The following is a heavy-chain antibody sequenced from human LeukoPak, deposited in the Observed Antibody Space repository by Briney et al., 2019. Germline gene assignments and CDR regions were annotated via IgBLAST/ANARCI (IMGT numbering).Heavy chain of an antibody. Sequence: QPGGSLRLSCAGSGFTFSRHSMNWVRQAPGKGLEWVSYISSSSSTISYADSVKGRFTISRDNAKNSLFLQMNSLRAEDTAVHYCATGGHAYCGGDCYRMDVWGKGTTVTVSS. V-gene: IGHV3-48*01. CDR1: GFTFSRHS. CDR2: ISSSSSTI. D-gene: IGHD2-21*02. CDR3: ATGGHAYCGGDCYRMDV. J-gene: IGHJ6*03.